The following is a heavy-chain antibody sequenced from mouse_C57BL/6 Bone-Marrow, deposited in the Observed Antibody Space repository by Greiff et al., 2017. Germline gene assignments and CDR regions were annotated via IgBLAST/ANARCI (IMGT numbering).Heavy chain of an antibody. D-gene: IGHD4-1*01. CDR3: TPTGYYFDY. CDR2: IDPENGDT. Sequence: EVQLQQSGAELVRPGASVKLSCTASGFNIKDDYMHWVKQRPEQGLEWIGWIDPENGDTEYASKFQGKATITADTSSDTAYLQLLSLTSEDTAVYYGTPTGYYFDYWGQGTTLTGSS. CDR1: GFNIKDDY. J-gene: IGHJ2*01. V-gene: IGHV14-4*01.